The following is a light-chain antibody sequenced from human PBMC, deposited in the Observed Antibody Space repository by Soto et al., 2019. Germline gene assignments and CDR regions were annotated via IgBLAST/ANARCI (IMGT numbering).Light chain of an antibody. J-gene: IGKJ5*01. CDR1: QSVSSSY. CDR3: QQRHMWPIT. Sequence: EIVMTQSPATMSVYPGGRATLSCRASQSVSSSYLAWYQQKPGQAPRLPIYGASSRATGIPDRFSGSGSGTDFTLTITRLEPEDSAVYFCQQRHMWPITFGQGTRLEIK. CDR2: GAS. V-gene: IGKV3D-20*02.